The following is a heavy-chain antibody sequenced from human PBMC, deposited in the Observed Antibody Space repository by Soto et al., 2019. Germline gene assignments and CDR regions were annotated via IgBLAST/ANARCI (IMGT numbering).Heavy chain of an antibody. CDR1: GFTFSSYW. V-gene: IGHV3-7*03. J-gene: IGHJ6*02. CDR3: ARQGVGISHYYYYYGMDV. Sequence: GGSLSLSCAASGFTFSSYWMSWVRQAPGKGLEWVANIKQDGSEKYYVDSVKGRFTISRDNAKNSLYLQMNSLRAEDTAVYYCARQGVGISHYYYYYGMDVWGQGTTVTVSS. CDR2: IKQDGSEK. D-gene: IGHD2-15*01.